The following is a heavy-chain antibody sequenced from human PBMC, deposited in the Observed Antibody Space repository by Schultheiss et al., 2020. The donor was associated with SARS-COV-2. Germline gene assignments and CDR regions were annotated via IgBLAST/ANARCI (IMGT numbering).Heavy chain of an antibody. CDR3: TTDLYSSSFVGGEY. CDR1: GFTFSSYG. CDR2: IKSKTDGGTT. V-gene: IGHV3-15*07. J-gene: IGHJ4*02. D-gene: IGHD6-6*01. Sequence: GGSLRLSCAASGFTFSSYGMHWVRQAPGKGLEWVGRIKSKTDGGTTDYAAPVKGRFTISRDDSKNTLYLQMNSLKTEDTAVYYCTTDLYSSSFVGGEYWGQGTLVTVSS.